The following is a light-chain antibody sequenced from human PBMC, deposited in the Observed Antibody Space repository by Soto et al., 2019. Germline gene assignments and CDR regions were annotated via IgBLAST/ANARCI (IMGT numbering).Light chain of an antibody. CDR2: GAS. V-gene: IGKV3-11*01. CDR3: QQRANWPLTT. J-gene: IGKJ5*01. CDR1: QSVGSY. Sequence: EIVMTQSPATLSVSPGERATLSCRASQSVGSYLAWYQQKPGQAPRLLIYGASSRATGIPDRFSGSGSGTDFTLTIRSLEPEDFAIYYCQQRANWPLTTFGHGTRLEIK.